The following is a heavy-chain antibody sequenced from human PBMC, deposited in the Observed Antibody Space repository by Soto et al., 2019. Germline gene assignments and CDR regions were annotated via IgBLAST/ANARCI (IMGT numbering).Heavy chain of an antibody. CDR3: ARDGYCTNGVCYGGHYYYGMDV. CDR1: GDTFTSYG. J-gene: IGHJ6*02. V-gene: IGHV1-18*01. Sequence: ASVKVSCKASGDTFTSYGISWVRHAPGQGLERMGWISAYNGNTNYAQKLQGRVTMTTDTSTSTAYMELRSLRSDDTAVYYCARDGYCTNGVCYGGHYYYGMDVWGQGTTVTVSS. CDR2: ISAYNGNT. D-gene: IGHD2-8*01.